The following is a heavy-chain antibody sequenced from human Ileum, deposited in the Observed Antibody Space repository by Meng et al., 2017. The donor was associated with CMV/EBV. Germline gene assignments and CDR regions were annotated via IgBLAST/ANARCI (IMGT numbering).Heavy chain of an antibody. CDR1: FGFSSYS. Sequence: FGFSSYSVDWVRQAPWKGLGWVSSISSSSCYIYYTASVQGRFTISRDNAKNSLYLQMNSLRAEDTAVYYCARDLRVVGASTRRVFDYWGQGTLVTVSS. CDR3: ARDLRVVGASTRRVFDY. D-gene: IGHD1-26*01. CDR2: ISSSSCYI. J-gene: IGHJ4*02. V-gene: IGHV3-21*01.